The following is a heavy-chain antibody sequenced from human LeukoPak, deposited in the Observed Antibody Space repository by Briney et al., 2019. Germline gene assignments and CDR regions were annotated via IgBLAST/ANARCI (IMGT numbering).Heavy chain of an antibody. CDR2: IYYSGST. D-gene: IGHD2-21*02. CDR1: GGSISSYY. Sequence: PSETLSLTCTVSGGSISSYYWSWIRQPPGKGLEWIGYIYYSGSTNYNPSLKSRVTISVDTSKNQFSLKLSSVTAADTAVYYCARYCGGDCYSPHDAFDIWGQGTMVTVSS. CDR3: ARYCGGDCYSPHDAFDI. J-gene: IGHJ3*02. V-gene: IGHV4-59*01.